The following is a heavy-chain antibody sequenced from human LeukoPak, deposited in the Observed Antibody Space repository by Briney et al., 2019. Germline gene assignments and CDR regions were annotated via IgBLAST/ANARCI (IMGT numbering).Heavy chain of an antibody. J-gene: IGHJ3*01. V-gene: IGHV4-39*01. CDR1: GASMSHGFNY. CDR2: IFFTGPT. CDR3: ARQHNTARVGAFDV. Sequence: SETLSLTCTVSGASMSHGFNYWGWIRQPPGKGLEWIGSIFFTGPTYYNPSLQSRLTISADSSTNQFSLRVTSVTAADTALYYCARQHNTARVGAFDVWGQGTMVVVSS. D-gene: IGHD5-18*01.